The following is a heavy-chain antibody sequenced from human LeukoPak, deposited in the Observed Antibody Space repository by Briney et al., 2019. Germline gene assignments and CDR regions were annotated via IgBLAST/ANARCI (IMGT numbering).Heavy chain of an antibody. V-gene: IGHV3-21*01. CDR1: GFTFSSYS. CDR3: ARLASDDAFDI. CDR2: ISGSSSYI. J-gene: IGHJ3*02. Sequence: GGSLRLSCAASGFTFSSYSMNWVRQAPGKGLEWVSSISGSSSYIYYADSVKGRFTISRDNAKNSLYLQMNSLRAEDTAVYYCARLASDDAFDIWGQGTTVTVSS. D-gene: IGHD6-6*01.